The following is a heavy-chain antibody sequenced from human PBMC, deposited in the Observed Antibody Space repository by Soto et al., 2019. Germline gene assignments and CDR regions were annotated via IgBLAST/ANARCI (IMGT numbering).Heavy chain of an antibody. CDR3: ARGHNWNDVSY. V-gene: IGHV1-8*01. Sequence: ASVKVSCKASGYTLTSYDVSWVRQATGQGLEWMGWMNPNSGNTGYAQKFQGRVTMTRNTSISTAYMELSSLRSEDTAVYYCARGHNWNDVSYWGQGTLLTVSS. J-gene: IGHJ4*02. D-gene: IGHD1-20*01. CDR2: MNPNSGNT. CDR1: GYTLTSYD.